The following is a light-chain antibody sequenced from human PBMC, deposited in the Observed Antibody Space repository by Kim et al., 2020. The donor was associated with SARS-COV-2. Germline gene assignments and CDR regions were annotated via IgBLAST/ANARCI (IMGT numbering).Light chain of an antibody. CDR1: SHRSCD. Sequence: TDRITGQGDSHRSCDERWSQQKPRPALVLFIYSKNNRPPRIADRFSGSSSGNTDSVTITGAQAEDEADYDCYSRDCSGSHVVFGGGTQLTVL. J-gene: IGLJ2*01. V-gene: IGLV3-19*01. CDR3: YSRDCSGSHVV. CDR2: SKN.